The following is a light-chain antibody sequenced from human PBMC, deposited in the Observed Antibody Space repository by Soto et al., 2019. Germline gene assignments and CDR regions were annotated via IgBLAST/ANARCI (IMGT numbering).Light chain of an antibody. CDR1: SSDIGTYNL. CDR2: EGI. Sequence: QSVLTQPASVSGSPGQSITISCTGTSSDIGTYNLVSWYQHYPGKAPKLMTYEGIKRPSGVSNRFSGSKSGNTAFLTFAGLQAEDEANYYCCSYAGSGTDNYVFGSGTKVTVL. V-gene: IGLV2-23*01. J-gene: IGLJ1*01. CDR3: CSYAGSGTDNYV.